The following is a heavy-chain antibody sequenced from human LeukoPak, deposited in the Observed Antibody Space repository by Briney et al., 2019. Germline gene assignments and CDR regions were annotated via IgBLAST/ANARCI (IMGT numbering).Heavy chain of an antibody. Sequence: GRSLRLSCAASGFTFSSYGMHWVRQAPGKGLEWVAVISYDGSNKYYADSVKGRFTISRDNSKNTLYLQMNSLRAEDTAVYYCAKSRGSHDAFDIWGQGTMVTVSS. J-gene: IGHJ3*02. D-gene: IGHD6-13*01. V-gene: IGHV3-30*18. CDR1: GFTFSSYG. CDR3: AKSRGSHDAFDI. CDR2: ISYDGSNK.